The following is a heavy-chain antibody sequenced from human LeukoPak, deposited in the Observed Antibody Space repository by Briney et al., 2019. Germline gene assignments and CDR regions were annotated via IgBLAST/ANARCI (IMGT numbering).Heavy chain of an antibody. J-gene: IGHJ3*02. D-gene: IGHD4-23*01. Sequence: GGSLRLSCAVSGFNFRSHVHWVRQAPTKGLEWVAVTSFDGNHKLYGDSVKGRFTISRDNAKNSLYLQMNSLRAEDTAVYYCARDSHYGGNNAFDIWGQGTMVTVSS. CDR3: ARDSHYGGNNAFDI. V-gene: IGHV3-30*03. CDR1: GFNFRSH. CDR2: TSFDGNHK.